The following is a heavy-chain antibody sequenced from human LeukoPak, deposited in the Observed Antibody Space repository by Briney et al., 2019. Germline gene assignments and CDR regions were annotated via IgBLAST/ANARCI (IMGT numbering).Heavy chain of an antibody. V-gene: IGHV4-39*01. CDR3: ARDYSEGDYYYNYYMDV. D-gene: IGHD3-10*01. CDR2: IYYSGST. CDR1: GGSISSSSYY. Sequence: SETLSLTCTVSGGSISSSSYYWGWIRQPPRKGLERIGSIYYSGSTYYNPSLRSRVTISVDTSKNQFSLKLSSVTAADTAVYYCARDYSEGDYYYNYYMDVWGKGTTVTISS. J-gene: IGHJ6*03.